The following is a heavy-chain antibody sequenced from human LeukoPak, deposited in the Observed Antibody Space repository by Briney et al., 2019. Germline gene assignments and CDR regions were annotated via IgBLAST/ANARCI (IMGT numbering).Heavy chain of an antibody. J-gene: IGHJ4*02. Sequence: PGGSLRLSCAASVFTFSGYGMHWVRQAPGKGLEWVAFIRYDGSNKYHADSVKGRFTISRDNSKNTVYLQMNSLRVEDTAVYYCVKDLLSSSWYYFEYWGQGTLVTVSS. CDR2: IRYDGSNK. V-gene: IGHV3-30*02. D-gene: IGHD6-13*01. CDR3: VKDLLSSSWYYFEY. CDR1: VFTFSGYG.